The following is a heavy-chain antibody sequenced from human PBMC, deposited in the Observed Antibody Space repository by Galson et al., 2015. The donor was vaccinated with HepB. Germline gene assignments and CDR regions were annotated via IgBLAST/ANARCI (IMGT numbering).Heavy chain of an antibody. J-gene: IGHJ4*02. Sequence: SVKVSCKASGYTFTSYHMHWVRQAPGQGLEWMGIINPSGGSTSYAQKFQGRVTMTRDTSTSTVYMKLSSLRSEDTAVYYRARGGLERGGFDYWGQGTLVTVSS. CDR1: GYTFTSYH. CDR2: INPSGGST. CDR3: ARGGLERGGFDY. D-gene: IGHD1-1*01. V-gene: IGHV1-46*03.